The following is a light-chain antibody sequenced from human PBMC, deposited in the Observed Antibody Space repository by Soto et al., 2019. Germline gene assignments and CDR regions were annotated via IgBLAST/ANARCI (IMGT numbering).Light chain of an antibody. J-gene: IGKJ1*01. Sequence: EIEMTQSPATLSVSAGERATLSSRASQSVSSNLAWYQQKPGQAPRLLIYGASTRATGIPARFSGSGSGTDFTLTISSLQSEDSAVYYCQQYNKWPRTFGQGTKVEIK. CDR1: QSVSSN. V-gene: IGKV3-15*01. CDR3: QQYNKWPRT. CDR2: GAS.